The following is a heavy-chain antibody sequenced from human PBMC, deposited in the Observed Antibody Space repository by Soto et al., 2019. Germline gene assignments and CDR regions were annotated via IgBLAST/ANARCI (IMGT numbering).Heavy chain of an antibody. Sequence: WGSLRLSCAASEFTFSSYAMHWVRQAPGKGLEWVAVISYDGSNKYYADSVKGRFTISRDNSKNTQYLQMNSLRPEDTAVYYCARKLYCTSTSCYIAVSVIGMDVGGQGTTVSVFS. CDR2: ISYDGSNK. CDR3: ARKLYCTSTSCYIAVSVIGMDV. V-gene: IGHV3-30-3*01. CDR1: EFTFSSYA. D-gene: IGHD2-2*02. J-gene: IGHJ6*02.